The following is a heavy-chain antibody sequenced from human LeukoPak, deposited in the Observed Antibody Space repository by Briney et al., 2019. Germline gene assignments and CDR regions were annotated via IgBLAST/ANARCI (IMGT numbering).Heavy chain of an antibody. D-gene: IGHD4-17*01. CDR3: VRLFGGVTTFDY. CDR2: INQDGSAE. Sequence: GGSLRLSCAASGFTFSTYSMSWVRQAPGKGLDWVASINQDGSAEYYVDSVRGRFTISRDNAKNLLYLQVNSLRVDDTAVYYCVRLFGGVTTFDYWGQGTLVTVSS. V-gene: IGHV3-7*01. J-gene: IGHJ4*02. CDR1: GFTFSTYS.